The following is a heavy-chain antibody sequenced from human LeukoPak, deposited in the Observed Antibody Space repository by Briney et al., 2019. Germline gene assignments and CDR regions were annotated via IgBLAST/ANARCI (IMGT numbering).Heavy chain of an antibody. CDR2: INHSGST. D-gene: IGHD6-19*01. Sequence: SETLSLTCAVYGGSFSGYYWSWIRQPPGKGLEWIGEINHSGSTNYNPSLKSRVTISVDTSKNQFSLKLSSVTAADTAVYYCASWGSAVAGRFDYWGQGTLVTVSS. CDR3: ASWGSAVAGRFDY. J-gene: IGHJ4*02. V-gene: IGHV4-34*01. CDR1: GGSFSGYY.